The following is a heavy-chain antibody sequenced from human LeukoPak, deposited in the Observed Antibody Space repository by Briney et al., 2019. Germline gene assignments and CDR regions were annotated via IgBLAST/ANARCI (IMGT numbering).Heavy chain of an antibody. D-gene: IGHD3-3*01. J-gene: IGHJ3*02. V-gene: IGHV3-30*03. CDR3: ARDGYYDFWSGYQPISDDAFDI. CDR1: GFTFSSYG. CDR2: ISYDGSNK. Sequence: GGSLRLSCAASGFTFSSYGMHWVRQAPGKGLEWVAVISYDGSNKYYADSVKGRFTISRDNSKNTLYLQMNSLRAEDTAVYYCARDGYYDFWSGYQPISDDAFDIWGQGTMVTVSS.